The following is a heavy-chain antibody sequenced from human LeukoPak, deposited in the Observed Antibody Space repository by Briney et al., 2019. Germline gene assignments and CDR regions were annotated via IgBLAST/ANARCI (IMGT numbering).Heavy chain of an antibody. CDR1: GGSISSSSYY. CDR2: IYYSGST. V-gene: IGHV4-39*01. J-gene: IGHJ4*02. CDR3: ARQWATVSFTWFDY. D-gene: IGHD4-17*01. Sequence: PSETLSLTCTVSGGSISSSSYYWGWIRQPPGKGLEWIGSIYYSGSTYYNPSPKSRATISVDTSKNQFSLKLSSVTAADTAVYYCARQWATVSFTWFDYWGQGTLVTVSS.